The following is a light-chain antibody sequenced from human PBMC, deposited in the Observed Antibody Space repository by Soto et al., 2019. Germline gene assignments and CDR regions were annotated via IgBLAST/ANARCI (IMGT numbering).Light chain of an antibody. CDR1: QSVLYSSNNKNY. CDR3: QQYYSPPYT. CDR2: WAS. J-gene: IGKJ2*01. V-gene: IGKV4-1*01. Sequence: DIVMIQSPDSLAASLGERATINCKSSQSVLYSSNNKNYLAWYQQKPGQPPKLLIYWASTRESGVPDRFSGSGSGTDFTLTISSLQAEDVAVYHCQQYYSPPYTFGQGTKLEIK.